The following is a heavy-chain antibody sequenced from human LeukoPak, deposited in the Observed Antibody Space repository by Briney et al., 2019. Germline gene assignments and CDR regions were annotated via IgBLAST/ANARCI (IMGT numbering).Heavy chain of an antibody. CDR3: ANRNSGYESPGY. V-gene: IGHV3-11*01. J-gene: IGHJ4*02. D-gene: IGHD5-12*01. CDR2: ISSGGSTI. CDR1: GFTFSDYY. Sequence: PGGSLRLSCAASGFTFSDYYMSWIRQAPGKGLEWISYISSGGSTIYYADSVRGQFTISRDNAKKSLYLQMNSLRAEDTAVYYCANRNSGYESPGYWGQGTLVIVSS.